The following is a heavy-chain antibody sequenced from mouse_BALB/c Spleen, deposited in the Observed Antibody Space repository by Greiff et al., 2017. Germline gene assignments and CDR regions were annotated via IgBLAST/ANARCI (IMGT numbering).Heavy chain of an antibody. CDR1: GFSLTGYG. J-gene: IGHJ2*01. D-gene: IGHD2-14*01. CDR2: IWGDGST. CDR3: ARWGVRRGFDY. Sequence: VQLQQSGPGLVAPSQSLSITCTVSGFSLTGYGVNWVRQPPGKGLEWLGMIWGDGSTDYNSALKSRLSISKDNSKSQVFLKMNSLQTDDTARYYCARWGVRRGFDYWGQGTTLTVSS. V-gene: IGHV2-6-7*01.